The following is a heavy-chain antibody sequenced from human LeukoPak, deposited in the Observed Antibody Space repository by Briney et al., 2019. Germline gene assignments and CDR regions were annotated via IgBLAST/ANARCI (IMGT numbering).Heavy chain of an antibody. J-gene: IGHJ4*02. V-gene: IGHV1-2*06. Sequence: ASVKVSCKASGGTFSSYAISWVRQAPGQGLEWMGRINPNSGGTNYAQKFQGRVTMTRDTSISTAYMELSRLRSDDTAVYYCARAVGYYYDYDFDYWGQGTLVTVSS. D-gene: IGHD3-22*01. CDR1: GGTFSSYA. CDR2: INPNSGGT. CDR3: ARAVGYYYDYDFDY.